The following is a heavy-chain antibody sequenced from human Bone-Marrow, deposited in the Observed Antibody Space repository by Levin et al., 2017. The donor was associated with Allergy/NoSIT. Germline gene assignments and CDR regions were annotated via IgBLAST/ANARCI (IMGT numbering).Heavy chain of an antibody. J-gene: IGHJ4*01. CDR2: ISHAGSP. V-gene: IGHV4-34*01. D-gene: IGHD3-16*01. CDR3: ARGVGIPLGELSLEDYYFDY. Sequence: PSETLSLTCAVYGGSFSGHYWTWIRQPPGKGLEWIGEISHAGSPTYNASLKSRVTISVDRSKHQFSLRLTSVTAADTAFYYCARGVGIPLGELSLEDYYFDYWGQGTLVTVSS. CDR1: GGSFSGHY.